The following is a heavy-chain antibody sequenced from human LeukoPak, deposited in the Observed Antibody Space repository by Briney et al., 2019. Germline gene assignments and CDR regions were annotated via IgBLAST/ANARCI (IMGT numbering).Heavy chain of an antibody. CDR3: ARDWAVWFGLGMDV. V-gene: IGHV7-4-1*02. Sequence: ASVKVSCTASGYTFTSYAMNWVRQAPGQGLEWMGWINTNTGNPTYAQGFTGRFVFSLDTSVSTAYLQISSLKAEDTAVYYCARDWAVWFGLGMDVWGKGTTVTVSS. CDR1: GYTFTSYA. D-gene: IGHD3-10*01. CDR2: INTNTGNP. J-gene: IGHJ6*04.